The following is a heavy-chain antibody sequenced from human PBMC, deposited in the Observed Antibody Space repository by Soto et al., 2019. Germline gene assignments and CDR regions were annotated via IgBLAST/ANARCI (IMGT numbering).Heavy chain of an antibody. V-gene: IGHV4-39*01. CDR3: ARPISVSTTSWFDP. CDR2: IYYSGST. CDR1: GGSISSSSYY. D-gene: IGHD4-17*01. J-gene: IGHJ5*02. Sequence: SETLSLTCTVSGGSISSSSYYWGWIRQPPGKGLEWIGSIYYSGSTYYNPSLKSQVTISVDTSKNQFSLKLSSVTAADTAVYYCARPISVSTTSWFDPWGQGTLVTVSS.